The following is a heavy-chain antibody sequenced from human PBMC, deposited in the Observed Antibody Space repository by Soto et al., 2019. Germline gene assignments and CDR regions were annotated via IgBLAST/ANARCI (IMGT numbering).Heavy chain of an antibody. D-gene: IGHD4-17*01. CDR1: GLIFSSYA. V-gene: IGHV3-23*01. CDR2: IGDSGATT. J-gene: IGHJ4*02. Sequence: GGSLRLSCVASGLIFSSYAMSWVRQAPGKGLEWVSDIGDSGATTYYADSVKGRFTISRDNSKNTLYLQMNSLRAEDTAVYYCAKVAYGDSVDYWGQGTPVTAPQ. CDR3: AKVAYGDSVDY.